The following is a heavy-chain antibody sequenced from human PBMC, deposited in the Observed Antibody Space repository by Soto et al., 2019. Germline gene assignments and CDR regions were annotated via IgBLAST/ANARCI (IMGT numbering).Heavy chain of an antibody. CDR1: GGSISSGGYY. CDR3: ARGGNSYGYSY. D-gene: IGHD5-18*01. J-gene: IGHJ4*02. Sequence: PSETLSLTCTVSGGSISSGGYYWSWIRQHPGKGLEWIGYIYYSGSTYYNPSLKSRVTISVDTSKNQFSLKLSSVTAADTAVYYCARGGNSYGYSYWGQGTLVTVSS. CDR2: IYYSGST. V-gene: IGHV4-31*03.